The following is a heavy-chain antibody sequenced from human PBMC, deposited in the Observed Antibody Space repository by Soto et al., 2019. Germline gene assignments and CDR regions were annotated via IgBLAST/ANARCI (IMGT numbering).Heavy chain of an antibody. CDR3: ARARYDSSGYYYFDY. CDR1: GGSISGYY. V-gene: IGHV4-59*01. Sequence: SETLSLTCTVSGGSISGYYWSCIRQPPGKGLEWIGDIYYSGSSNYNPSLTSRVTISLDTSKNQFSLRLRSVTAADTAVYYCARARYDSSGYYYFDYWGQGTLVTVSS. J-gene: IGHJ4*02. D-gene: IGHD3-22*01. CDR2: IYYSGSS.